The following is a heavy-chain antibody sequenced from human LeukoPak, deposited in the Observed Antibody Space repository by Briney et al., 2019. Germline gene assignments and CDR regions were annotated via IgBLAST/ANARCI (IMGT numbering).Heavy chain of an antibody. CDR3: AKHRWDTWKVSLDCYFDY. D-gene: IGHD1-1*01. J-gene: IGHJ4*02. CDR1: GFTFSSYA. CDR2: ISESGGNT. Sequence: HSGGSLRLSCAASGFTFSSYAMSWVRQAPGKGLEWVSGISESGGNTYYADSVKGRFTISRDNSKNTLYLQMNSLRVEDTAIYYCAKHRWDTWKVSLDCYFDYWGQGTLVTVSS. V-gene: IGHV3-23*01.